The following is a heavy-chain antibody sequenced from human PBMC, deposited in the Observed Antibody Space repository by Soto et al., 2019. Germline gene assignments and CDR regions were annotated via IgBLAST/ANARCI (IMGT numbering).Heavy chain of an antibody. CDR1: GFTFSSYA. CDR3: AREAGSPGQQLVR. J-gene: IGHJ4*02. CDR2: ISYDGSNK. V-gene: IGHV3-30-3*01. Sequence: QVQLVESGGGVVQPGRSLRLSCAASGFTFSSYAMHWVRQAPGKGLEWVAVISYDGSNKYYADSVKGRFTISRDNSKNTLYLKMNSLRAEDTAVYYCAREAGSPGQQLVRWGQGTLVTVSS. D-gene: IGHD6-13*01.